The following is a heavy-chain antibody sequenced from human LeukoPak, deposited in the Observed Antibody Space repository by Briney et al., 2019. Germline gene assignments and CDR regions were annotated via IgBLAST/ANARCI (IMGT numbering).Heavy chain of an antibody. V-gene: IGHV3-21*01. CDR2: ISSSSSYI. D-gene: IGHD2/OR15-2a*01. Sequence: GGSLRLSCAASGFTFSSYSMNCVRQAPGKGLEWVSSISSSSSYIYYADSVKGRFTISRENAKNSLYLQMNSLRAEDTAVYYCARFLWPGGNWFDPWGQGTLVTVSS. J-gene: IGHJ5*02. CDR3: ARFLWPGGNWFDP. CDR1: GFTFSSYS.